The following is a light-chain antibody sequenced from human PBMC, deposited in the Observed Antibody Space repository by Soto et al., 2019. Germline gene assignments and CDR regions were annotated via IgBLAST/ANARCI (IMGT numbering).Light chain of an antibody. V-gene: IGKV1-12*01. CDR3: QHANSYPIA. Sequence: DIQMTQSPSSVSASVGDTVTITCRASQGIRSWLAWYQQKPGQAPQPLIYAASSLQSGVPSRFSGSGSGTDFTLTITSLHHEDFATYYCQHANSYPIAFGQGTRLDSK. CDR1: QGIRSW. J-gene: IGKJ5*01. CDR2: AAS.